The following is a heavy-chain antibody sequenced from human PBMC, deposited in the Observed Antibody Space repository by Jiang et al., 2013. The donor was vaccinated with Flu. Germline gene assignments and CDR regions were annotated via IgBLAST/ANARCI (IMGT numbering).Heavy chain of an antibody. CDR1: GGSITSSRYY. CDR2: IYYSGST. CDR3: ARLVDYAGDY. D-gene: IGHD4-17*01. V-gene: IGHV4-39*07. J-gene: IGHJ4*02. Sequence: PGLVKPSETLSLTCTVSGGSITSSRYYWGWIRQPPGKGLEWIGNIYYSGSTYYTPSLKSRVTISVDTSKNQFSLKLTSVTAADTAVYYCARLVDYAGDYWGQGTLVTVSS.